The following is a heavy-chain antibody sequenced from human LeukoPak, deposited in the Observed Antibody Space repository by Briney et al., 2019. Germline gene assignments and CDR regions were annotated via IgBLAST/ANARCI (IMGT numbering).Heavy chain of an antibody. V-gene: IGHV7-4-1*02. CDR1: GYTFTSYA. CDR2: INTNTGNP. Sequence: ASVKVSCEASGYTFTSYAMNWVRQAPGQGLEWMGWINTNTGNPTYAQGFTGRFVFSLDTSVSTAYLQISSLKAEDTAVYYCARDQVIAAAGTVSAFDIWGQGTMVTVSS. CDR3: ARDQVIAAAGTVSAFDI. J-gene: IGHJ3*02. D-gene: IGHD6-13*01.